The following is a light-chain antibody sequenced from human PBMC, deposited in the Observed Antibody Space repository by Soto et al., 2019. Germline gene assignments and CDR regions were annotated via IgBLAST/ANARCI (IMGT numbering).Light chain of an antibody. CDR1: QFISSW. J-gene: IGKJ1*01. CDR2: AAS. Sequence: DIQMTQSPSSVSASVGDRVTITCRASQFISSWLAWYQQKPGKAPKLLIYAASSLQSGVPSRFSGSGSGTDFTLTISSLQPEDFATYYCQQANSFLTWTFGQGTKVEIK. CDR3: QQANSFLTWT. V-gene: IGKV1-12*01.